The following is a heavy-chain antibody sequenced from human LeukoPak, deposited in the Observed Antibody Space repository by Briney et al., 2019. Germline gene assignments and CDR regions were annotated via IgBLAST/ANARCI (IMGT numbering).Heavy chain of an antibody. Sequence: PGGSLRLSCVASGFTLSDYYMDWVRQAPGRGLEWVARSRNKADRYTTIYAASVKGRFTTSRDESKSSLYLQMDTLKTEDTAVYYCVRGYNSFDSWGQGTLVTVSS. CDR3: VRGYNSFDS. D-gene: IGHD1-14*01. CDR2: SRNKADRYTT. CDR1: GFTLSDYY. V-gene: IGHV3-72*01. J-gene: IGHJ4*02.